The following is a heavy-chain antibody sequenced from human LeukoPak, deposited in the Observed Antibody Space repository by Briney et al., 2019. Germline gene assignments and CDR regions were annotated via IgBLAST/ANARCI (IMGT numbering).Heavy chain of an antibody. J-gene: IGHJ4*02. CDR2: ISYDGSDT. CDR3: AKRRYSSVSIDY. D-gene: IGHD6-19*01. Sequence: GRSLRLSCAASGFTFSSYAMHWVRQAPGKGLEWVAVISYDGSDTYYASSLKGRFTIPRDNSKNTVFLQMNSLRAEDTAVYYCAKRRYSSVSIDYWGQGTLVTVSS. CDR1: GFTFSSYA. V-gene: IGHV3-30-3*02.